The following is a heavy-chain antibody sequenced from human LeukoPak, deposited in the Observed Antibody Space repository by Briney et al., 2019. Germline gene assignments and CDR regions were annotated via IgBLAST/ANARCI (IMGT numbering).Heavy chain of an antibody. CDR1: GGTFSSYA. Sequence: SVKVSCKASGGTFSSYAISWVRQAPGQGLEWMGGIIPIFGTANYAQKFQGRVTITADESMSTAYMELSSLRSEDTAVYYCARDARHMYYYDSSGYYLFDYWGQGTLVTVSS. CDR3: ARDARHMYYYDSSGYYLFDY. D-gene: IGHD3-22*01. CDR2: IIPIFGTA. V-gene: IGHV1-69*13. J-gene: IGHJ4*02.